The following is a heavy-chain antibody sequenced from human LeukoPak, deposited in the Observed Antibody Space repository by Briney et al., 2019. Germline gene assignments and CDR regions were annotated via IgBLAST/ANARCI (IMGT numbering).Heavy chain of an antibody. V-gene: IGHV1-46*01. D-gene: IGHD3-22*01. CDR3: ARDIGYYYDSSGYNDAFDI. CDR2: INPSGGST. CDR1: GYIFTDYY. Sequence: ASVKVSCKASGYIFTDYYMHWVRQAPGQGLEWMGIINPSGGSTSYAQKFQGRVTMTRDMSTSTVYMELSSLRSEDTAVYYCARDIGYYYDSSGYNDAFDIWGQGTMVTVSS. J-gene: IGHJ3*02.